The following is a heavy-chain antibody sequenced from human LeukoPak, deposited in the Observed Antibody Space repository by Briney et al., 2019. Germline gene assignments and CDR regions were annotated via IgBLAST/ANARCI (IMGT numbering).Heavy chain of an antibody. CDR1: GFTFSSYG. V-gene: IGHV3-30*18. CDR3: AKEGYYGSGSYYTPNY. D-gene: IGHD3-10*01. CDR2: ISYDGSNK. Sequence: HSGRSLRLSCAASGFTFSSYGMHWVRQAPGKGLEWVAVISYDGSNKYYADSVKGRFTISRDNSKNTLYLQMNSLRAEDTAVYYCAKEGYYGSGSYYTPNYWGQGTLVNVSS. J-gene: IGHJ4*02.